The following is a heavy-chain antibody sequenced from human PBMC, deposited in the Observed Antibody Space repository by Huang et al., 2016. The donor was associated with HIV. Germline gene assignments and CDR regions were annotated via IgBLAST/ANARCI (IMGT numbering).Heavy chain of an antibody. Sequence: EVQLLESGGGLVQPGGSLRLSCAASGFTFNNYAMNWVRQAPGKGLEWVLTISGKGGSTNYADSGKGRFTISRDNSKNTLYLHMNSLRVEDTAVYYCAKGIKSSGSYYFDYWGQGTLVTVSS. D-gene: IGHD3-10*01. V-gene: IGHV3-23*01. CDR1: GFTFNNYA. CDR3: AKGIKSSGSYYFDY. J-gene: IGHJ4*02. CDR2: ISGKGGST.